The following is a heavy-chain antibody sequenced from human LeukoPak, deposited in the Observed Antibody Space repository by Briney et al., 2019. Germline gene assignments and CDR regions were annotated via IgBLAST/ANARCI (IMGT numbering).Heavy chain of an antibody. CDR3: ARDRLLMVYAVIDY. V-gene: IGHV3-21*01. D-gene: IGHD2-8*01. CDR1: GFTFSSYS. Sequence: GGSLRLSCAASGFTFSSYSMNWVRQAPGKGLEWVSSISSSSSYIYYADSVKGRFTISRDNAKNSLYLQMNSLRAEDTAVYYCARDRLLMVYAVIDYWGQGTLVTVSS. CDR2: ISSSSSYI. J-gene: IGHJ4*02.